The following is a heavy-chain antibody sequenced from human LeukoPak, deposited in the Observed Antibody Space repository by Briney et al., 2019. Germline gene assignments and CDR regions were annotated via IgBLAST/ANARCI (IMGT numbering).Heavy chain of an antibody. Sequence: GSSVNVSCKASGGTFSSYAISWVRQAPGQGFEGMGRIMPIFGTADDAQKCQGRVTITPDESTRTVYVELSSLRSEATAVYYCAREPEDIVVVPAANNWFDPWGQGTLVTVSS. CDR2: IMPIFGTA. J-gene: IGHJ5*02. V-gene: IGHV1-69*15. CDR3: AREPEDIVVVPAANNWFDP. CDR1: GGTFSSYA. D-gene: IGHD2-2*01.